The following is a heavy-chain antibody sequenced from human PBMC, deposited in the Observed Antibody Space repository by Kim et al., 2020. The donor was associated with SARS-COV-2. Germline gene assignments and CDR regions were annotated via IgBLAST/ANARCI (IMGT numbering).Heavy chain of an antibody. D-gene: IGHD2-2*01. CDR1: GFTFSSYW. Sequence: GGSLRLSCTASGFTFSSYWINWFRQAPGKGLEWGANIKEDEREKYYVDSVKGRFTISRDNAKNSVFLQMNSLRVEDTAVYYCARRLPDCSSTGCYRAFNYWGQGTLVTVSS. CDR3: ARRLPDCSSTGCYRAFNY. J-gene: IGHJ4*02. V-gene: IGHV3-7*01. CDR2: IKEDEREK.